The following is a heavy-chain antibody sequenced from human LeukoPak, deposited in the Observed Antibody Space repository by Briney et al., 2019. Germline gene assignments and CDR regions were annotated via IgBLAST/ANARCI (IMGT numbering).Heavy chain of an antibody. Sequence: ASVKVSCKASGGTLSSYAISWVRQAPGQGLEWMGWINPNSGGTNYAQKFQGRVTMTRDTSISTAYMELSRLRSDDTAVYYCARSLPDAFDIWGQGTMVTVSS. V-gene: IGHV1-2*02. J-gene: IGHJ3*02. CDR2: INPNSGGT. CDR3: ARSLPDAFDI. CDR1: GGTLSSYA.